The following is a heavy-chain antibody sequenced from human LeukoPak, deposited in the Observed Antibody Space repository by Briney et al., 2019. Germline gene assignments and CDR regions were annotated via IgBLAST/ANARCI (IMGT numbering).Heavy chain of an antibody. D-gene: IGHD3-3*01. CDR1: GYTFTSYG. CDR2: ISAYNGNT. Sequence: GASVEVSCKASGYTFTSYGISWVRQAPGQGLEWMGWISAYNGNTNYAQKLQGRVTMTTDTSTSTAYMDLRSLRSDDTAVYYCARELGLRFLEWPKVGFDIWGQGTMVTVSS. CDR3: ARELGLRFLEWPKVGFDI. V-gene: IGHV1-18*01. J-gene: IGHJ3*02.